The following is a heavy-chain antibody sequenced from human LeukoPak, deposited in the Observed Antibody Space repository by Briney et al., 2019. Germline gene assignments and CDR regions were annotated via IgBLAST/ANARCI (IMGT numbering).Heavy chain of an antibody. V-gene: IGHV3-30*18. Sequence: GGSLRLSCAASGFTFRSYGMHWVRQAPGKGLEWVAVISYDGSNKYYADSVKGRFTISRDNSKNTLYLQMNSLRAEDTGVYYCAELGITMIGGVWGKGTTVTISS. CDR1: GFTFRSYG. CDR3: AELGITMIGGV. D-gene: IGHD3-10*02. CDR2: ISYDGSNK. J-gene: IGHJ6*04.